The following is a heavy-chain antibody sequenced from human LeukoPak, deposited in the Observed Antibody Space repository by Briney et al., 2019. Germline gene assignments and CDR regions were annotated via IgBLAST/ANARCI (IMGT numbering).Heavy chain of an antibody. Sequence: PGGSLRLSCAASGFTFRTYEMNWVRQAPGKGPEWVSTFSRSGPDTYYADSVKGRFTIFRDNSKNTLYLQMNSLRAEDTAVYYCAKGSLGSWYYFDYWGQGTLVTVSS. J-gene: IGHJ4*02. CDR1: GFTFRTYE. CDR2: FSRSGPDT. D-gene: IGHD6-13*01. V-gene: IGHV3-23*01. CDR3: AKGSLGSWYYFDY.